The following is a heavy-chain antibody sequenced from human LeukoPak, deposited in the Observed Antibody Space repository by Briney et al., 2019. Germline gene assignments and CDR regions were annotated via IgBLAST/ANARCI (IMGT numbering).Heavy chain of an antibody. CDR2: IIPILGIA. D-gene: IGHD3-10*01. J-gene: IGHJ4*02. CDR1: GGTFSSYA. V-gene: IGHV1-69*04. CDR3: AREKKWFGAPFDY. Sequence: EASVKVSCKASGGTFSSYAISWVRQGPGQGLEWMGRIIPILGIANYAQKFQGRVTITADKSTSTAYMELSSLRSEDTAVYYCAREKKWFGAPFDYWGQGTLVTVSS.